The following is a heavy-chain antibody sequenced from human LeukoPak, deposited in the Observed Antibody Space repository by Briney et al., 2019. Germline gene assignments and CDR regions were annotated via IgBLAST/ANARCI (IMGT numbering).Heavy chain of an antibody. D-gene: IGHD5-18*01. V-gene: IGHV4-59*08. CDR1: GGSISSYY. Sequence: SETLSLTCSVSGGSISSYYWSWIRQPPGKGLECIGYIHYSGSTNYNPSLKSRVTISVGTSKNQFSLKLSSVTAADTAVYYCARRSYGTDYFDYWGQGTLVTVSS. CDR3: ARRSYGTDYFDY. CDR2: IHYSGST. J-gene: IGHJ4*02.